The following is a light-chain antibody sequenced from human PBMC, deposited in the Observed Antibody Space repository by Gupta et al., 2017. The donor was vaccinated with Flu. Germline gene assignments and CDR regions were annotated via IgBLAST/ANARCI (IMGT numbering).Light chain of an antibody. CDR3: QQYDSTPKT. J-gene: IGKJ1*01. V-gene: IGKV3-20*01. CDR2: GAS. CDR1: QSVSAGY. Sequence: EIVLTQSPGTLSLSPGERATLSCRASQSVSAGYLAWYQQKHGQAPRLLIYGASSRATGIPDRFSGSGSGTDFTLTISRLEPEDFAVYYCQQYDSTPKTFGQGTKVEIK.